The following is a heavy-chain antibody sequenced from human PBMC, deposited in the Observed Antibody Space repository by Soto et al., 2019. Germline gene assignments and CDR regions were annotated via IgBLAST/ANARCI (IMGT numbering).Heavy chain of an antibody. D-gene: IGHD2-15*01. CDR3: ARYPGQDRYYYYGMDV. V-gene: IGHV4-31*03. CDR1: VGSISSGGYY. J-gene: IGHJ6*02. Sequence: QVQLQESGPGLVKPSQTLSLTCTVSVGSISSGGYYWSWIRQHPGKGLEWIGYIYYSGSTYYNPSLKSRVTTTVDTSKNQFPLKLSSVTAADTAVYYCARYPGQDRYYYYGMDVWGQGTTVTVSS. CDR2: IYYSGST.